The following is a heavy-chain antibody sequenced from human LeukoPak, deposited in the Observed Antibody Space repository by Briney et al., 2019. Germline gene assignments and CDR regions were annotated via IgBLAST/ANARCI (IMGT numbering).Heavy chain of an antibody. CDR3: GKGPRASGWTYFDY. D-gene: IGHD6-19*01. Sequence: GGSLRLSCAASGFTFSSYAMSWVRQAPGKGLEWVSVISGSGGSTYSAESVKGRFTISRDNSKNTLYLQMNSLRVEDTAVYYCGKGPRASGWTYFDYWGQGTLVTVSS. J-gene: IGHJ4*02. CDR1: GFTFSSYA. CDR2: ISGSGGST. V-gene: IGHV3-23*01.